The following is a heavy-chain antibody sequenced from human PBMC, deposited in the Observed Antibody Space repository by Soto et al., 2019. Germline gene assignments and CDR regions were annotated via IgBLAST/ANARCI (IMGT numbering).Heavy chain of an antibody. J-gene: IGHJ4*02. CDR2: ISGSGGST. V-gene: IGHV3-23*01. D-gene: IGHD6-19*01. Sequence: GGSLRLSCAASGFTFSSYAMSWVRQAPGKGLEWVSAISGSGGSTYYADSVKGRFTISRDNSKNTLYLQMNSLRAEDTAVYYCAKYSSGWYGGSVDYWGQGTLVTVSS. CDR1: GFTFSSYA. CDR3: AKYSSGWYGGSVDY.